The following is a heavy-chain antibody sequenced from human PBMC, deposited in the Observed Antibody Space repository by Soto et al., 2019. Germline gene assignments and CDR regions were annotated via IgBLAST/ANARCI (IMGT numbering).Heavy chain of an antibody. Sequence: SSVKVSCKASGGTFSSYAISWVRQAPGQGLEWMGGIIPIFGTVNYAQKFQGRVTITADKSTSTAYMELSSLRSEDTAVYYCARAPGGSYRYYYYYYGMDVWGQGTTVTSP. J-gene: IGHJ6*02. CDR2: IIPIFGTV. V-gene: IGHV1-69*06. CDR3: ARAPGGSYRYYYYYYGMDV. D-gene: IGHD1-26*01. CDR1: GGTFSSYA.